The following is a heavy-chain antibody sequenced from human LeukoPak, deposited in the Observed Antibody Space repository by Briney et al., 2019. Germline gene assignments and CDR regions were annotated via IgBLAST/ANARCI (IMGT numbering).Heavy chain of an antibody. V-gene: IGHV4-39*01. CDR3: ARPQTGIAAAGTVYYFDY. Sequence: SETLSLTCTVSGGSISSSSYYWGWIRQPPGKGLEWIGNIYYGGSTFYSPSLKSRVTMSVDTSKNQFSLKLSSVTAADMAVYYCARPQTGIAAAGTVYYFDYWGQGTLVTVSS. D-gene: IGHD6-13*01. CDR2: IYYGGST. J-gene: IGHJ4*02. CDR1: GGSISSSSYY.